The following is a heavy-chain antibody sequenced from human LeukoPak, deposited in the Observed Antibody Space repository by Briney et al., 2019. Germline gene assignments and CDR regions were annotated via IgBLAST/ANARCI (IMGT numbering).Heavy chain of an antibody. CDR1: GLTFSTYA. J-gene: IGHJ4*02. V-gene: IGHV3-64D*06. Sequence: PGGSLRLSCSGSGLTFSTYAIHWVRQAPGKGPEYVSLINTSGDKTYYADSVKGRFTISRDNSRNTVSLQMSSLRDEDTAMYYCVKDLYKGETSTWYYFDYWGQGALVTVSS. CDR2: INTSGDKT. CDR3: VKDLYKGETSTWYYFDY. D-gene: IGHD6-13*01.